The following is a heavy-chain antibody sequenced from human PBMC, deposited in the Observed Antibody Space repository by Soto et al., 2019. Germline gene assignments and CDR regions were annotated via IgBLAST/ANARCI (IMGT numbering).Heavy chain of an antibody. Sequence: QVQLVESGGGVVQPGRSLRLSCAASGFTFSSYGMHWVRQAPGKGLEWVAVIYDGSNKYYADYVKGRFAISKDNAKNTLYLQIKSLRAEDTAVYYCDKEVWSGPMDVWGQGTTVTVSS. V-gene: IGHV3-30*18. CDR3: DKEVWSGPMDV. J-gene: IGHJ6*02. CDR2: IYDGSNK. D-gene: IGHD3-3*01. CDR1: GFTFSSYG.